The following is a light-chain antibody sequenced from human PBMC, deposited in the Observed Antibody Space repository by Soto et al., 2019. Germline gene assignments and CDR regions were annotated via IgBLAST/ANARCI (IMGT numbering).Light chain of an antibody. J-gene: IGLJ2*01. CDR1: NSDVGGYNY. V-gene: IGLV2-14*01. CDR2: DVT. CDR3: SSYTTSSTLV. Sequence: QSAPTQPASVSGSPGQSIAISCTGTNSDVGGYNYVSWYQQHPGKAPKLMIYDVTNRPSGVSNRFSGSKSGNTASLTISGLQAEDEADYYCSSYTTSSTLVFGGGTKLTVL.